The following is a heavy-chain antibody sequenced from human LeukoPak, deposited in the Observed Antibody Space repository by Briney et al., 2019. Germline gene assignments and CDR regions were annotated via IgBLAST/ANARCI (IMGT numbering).Heavy chain of an antibody. V-gene: IGHV3-21*01. CDR2: ISSSSSYI. Sequence: GGSLRLSCAASGFTFSSYSMNWVRQAPGKGLEWVSSISSSSSYIYYADSVKGRFTISRDNAKNSLYLQMNSLRAEDTAVYYCARVGKPCTGYAMDVWGQGTTVTVSS. D-gene: IGHD2-8*02. CDR1: GFTFSSYS. CDR3: ARVGKPCTGYAMDV. J-gene: IGHJ6*02.